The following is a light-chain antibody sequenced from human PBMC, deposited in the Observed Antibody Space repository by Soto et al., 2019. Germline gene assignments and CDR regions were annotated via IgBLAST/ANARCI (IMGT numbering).Light chain of an antibody. CDR2: GAS. J-gene: IGKJ1*01. V-gene: IGKV3-15*01. CDR3: QQYNTWPA. Sequence: EIVVTKSPATLSVSPGERATLSCRASQSVSSNLAWYQQKPGQAPRLLIYGASSRATGIPARFSGSGSGTECTLTISSLQSEDFAVYYCQQYNTWPAFGQGTKVEIK. CDR1: QSVSSN.